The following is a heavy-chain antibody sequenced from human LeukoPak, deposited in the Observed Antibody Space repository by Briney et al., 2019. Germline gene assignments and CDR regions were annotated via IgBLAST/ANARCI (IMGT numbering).Heavy chain of an antibody. CDR3: AFMTTEGGVDY. Sequence: SSETLSLTCTVSGGSISSYYWSWIRQPAGKGLEWIGRIYTSGSTNYNPSLKSRVTISVDTSKNQFSLKLSSVTAADTAVYYCAFMTTEGGVDYWGQGTLVTVSS. CDR2: IYTSGST. J-gene: IGHJ4*02. CDR1: GGSISSYY. V-gene: IGHV4-4*07. D-gene: IGHD4-11*01.